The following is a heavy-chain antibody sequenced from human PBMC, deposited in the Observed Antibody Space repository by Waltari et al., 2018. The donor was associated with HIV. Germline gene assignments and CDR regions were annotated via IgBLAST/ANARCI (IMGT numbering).Heavy chain of an antibody. V-gene: IGHV1-2*02. Sequence: QVQLVQSGAEVKKPGASVKVSCKASGYTFTGSYMHWVRQAPGQGLEWMGWINPKRGGTKYAQKFQGRVTMTRDTSISTAYMELSRLRSDDTAVYYCARDQGGIAVAGTPGDYWGQGTLVTVSS. CDR3: ARDQGGIAVAGTPGDY. CDR1: GYTFTGSY. J-gene: IGHJ4*02. D-gene: IGHD6-19*01. CDR2: INPKRGGT.